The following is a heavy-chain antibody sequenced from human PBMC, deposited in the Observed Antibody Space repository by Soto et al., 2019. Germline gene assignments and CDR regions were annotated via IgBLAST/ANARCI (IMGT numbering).Heavy chain of an antibody. CDR2: IYYSGST. CDR1: GGSVSSGSYY. CDR3: ARLNSGTQGWFDP. D-gene: IGHD1-26*01. V-gene: IGHV4-61*01. Sequence: SETLSLTCTVSGGSVSSGSYYWSWIRQPPGKGMEWIGYIYYSGSTNYNPSLKSRVTISVDTSKTQFSLKLSSVTAADTAVYYCARLNSGTQGWFDPWGQGTLVTVSS. J-gene: IGHJ5*02.